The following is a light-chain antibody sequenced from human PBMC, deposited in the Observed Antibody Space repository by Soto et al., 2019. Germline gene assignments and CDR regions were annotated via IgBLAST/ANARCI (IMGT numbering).Light chain of an antibody. CDR2: EVS. CDR3: SSYTSSRTRV. V-gene: IGLV2-14*01. Sequence: SVLTQPASVSGSPGQSITISGTGTSSYYVSWYQHAPVKAPKLMIYEVSNLPSGVSTRFSGSQSGNTASLTISVPQSENEADYYCSSYTSSRTRVLGGGTRLTVL. J-gene: IGLJ3*02. CDR1: SSYY.